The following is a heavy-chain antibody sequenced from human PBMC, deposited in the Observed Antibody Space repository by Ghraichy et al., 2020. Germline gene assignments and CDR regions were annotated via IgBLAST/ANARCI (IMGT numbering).Heavy chain of an antibody. Sequence: GESLNISCVASGFSFNRYSMIWVRQAPGKGLEWVSKISSSFGTTHYADSVKGRFTISRDNAKNSLYLQMNSLRDDDTAVYYCARDPFNGSDWPEADYWGQGTLVTVSS. J-gene: IGHJ4*02. D-gene: IGHD6-19*01. CDR3: ARDPFNGSDWPEADY. CDR1: GFSFNRYS. V-gene: IGHV3-48*02. CDR2: ISSSFGTT.